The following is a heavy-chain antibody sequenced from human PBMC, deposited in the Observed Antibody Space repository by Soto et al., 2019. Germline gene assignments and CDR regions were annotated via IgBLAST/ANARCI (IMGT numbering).Heavy chain of an antibody. CDR3: ARDESGNYGGSVMNY. CDR2: ISYNGSSK. D-gene: IGHD1-26*01. J-gene: IGHJ4*02. V-gene: IGHV3-30-3*01. Sequence: GGSLRLSCAASGFTFTSYAIHWVRQAPGKGLEWVAVISYNGSSKYYADSVKGRFTISRDDSKNTVYLQMNSLTVEDTAVYFCARDESGNYGGSVMNYWGQGTLVTVSS. CDR1: GFTFTSYA.